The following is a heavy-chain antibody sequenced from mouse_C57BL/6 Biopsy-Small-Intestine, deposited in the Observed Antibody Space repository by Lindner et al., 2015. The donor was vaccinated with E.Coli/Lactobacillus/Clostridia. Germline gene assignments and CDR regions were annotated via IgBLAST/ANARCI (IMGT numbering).Heavy chain of an antibody. CDR2: TFYSGIT. Sequence: EVQLQESGPSLVRPSQTLSLTCTVAGFSINSDCYWIWIRQFPGNKLEYIGYTFYSGITYYNPSLESRTYITRDTSKNQFSLKLSSVTTEDTATYYCARDYYYGSYWYFDVWGTGTTVTVSS. CDR3: ARDYYYGSYWYFDV. V-gene: IGHV3-3*01. J-gene: IGHJ1*03. CDR1: GFSINSDCY. D-gene: IGHD1-1*01.